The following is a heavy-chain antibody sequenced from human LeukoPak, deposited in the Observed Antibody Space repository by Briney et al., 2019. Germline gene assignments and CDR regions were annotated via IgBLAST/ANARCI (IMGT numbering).Heavy chain of an antibody. V-gene: IGHV4-4*07. CDR1: GGSINSYY. CDR3: ARLASVPSNPNALARGVYDY. J-gene: IGHJ4*02. Sequence: SETLSLTCTVSGGSINSYYWSWIRQPAGKGLEWIGRIYTSGSTNYNPSLKSRVTMSVDTSKNQFSLKLTSVTAADTAIYYCARLASVPSNPNALARGVYDYWGQGALVTVSS. CDR2: IYTSGST. D-gene: IGHD3-10*01.